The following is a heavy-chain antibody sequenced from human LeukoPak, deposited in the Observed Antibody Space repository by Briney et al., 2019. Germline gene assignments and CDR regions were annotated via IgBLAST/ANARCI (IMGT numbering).Heavy chain of an antibody. CDR1: GYSFSSYW. V-gene: IGHV5-51*01. CDR3: ARAGYSSGWFVPFDL. Sequence: NHGESLKISCQGSGYSFSSYWIAWVRQMPGKGLEWMGIIYPGDSDTTYSPSFQGQVTISADKSISTAYLQWSSLKASDTAMYYCARAGYSSGWFVPFDLWGQGTLVTVSS. D-gene: IGHD6-19*01. J-gene: IGHJ4*02. CDR2: IYPGDSDT.